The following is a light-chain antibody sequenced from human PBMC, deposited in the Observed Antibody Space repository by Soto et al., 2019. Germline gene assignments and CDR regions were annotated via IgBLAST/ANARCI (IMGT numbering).Light chain of an antibody. J-gene: IGLJ2*01. CDR2: EVS. CDR3: SLYAGSNNVV. CDR1: SSDIGAYKF. V-gene: IGLV2-8*01. Sequence: QSALTQPPSASASPGQSVAISCTGTSSDIGAYKFVSWYQQHPGKAPKLIIYEVSIRPSGVPDRFSGSKSGNTASLTVSGLLAEDEADYYCSLYAGSNNVVFGGGTQLTVL.